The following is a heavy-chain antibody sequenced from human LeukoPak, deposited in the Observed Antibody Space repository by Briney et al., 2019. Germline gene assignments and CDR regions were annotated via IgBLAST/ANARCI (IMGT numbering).Heavy chain of an antibody. D-gene: IGHD4-23*01. CDR3: GGITRHYFDY. J-gene: IGHJ4*02. V-gene: IGHV3-66*01. Sequence: GGSLRLSCAASGFTVSSNYMSWVRQAPGKGLEWVSTIHSGGSTYYADSVKGRFTISRDNSKNTLYLQMNSLRAEDAAVYYCGGITRHYFDYWGQGTLVTVSS. CDR1: GFTVSSNY. CDR2: IHSGGST.